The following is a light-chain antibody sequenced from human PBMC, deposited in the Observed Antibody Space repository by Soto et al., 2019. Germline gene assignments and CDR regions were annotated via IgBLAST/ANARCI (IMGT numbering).Light chain of an antibody. CDR3: SSLSTTSTPIV. J-gene: IGLJ1*01. CDR1: SSDVGGYNY. CDR2: DVN. V-gene: IGLV2-8*01. Sequence: QSVLTQPPSASGSPGQSVTISCTGTSSDVGGYNYVSWYQQHPGKAPKLMIYDVNKRPSGVPDRFSGSKSGNTASLTISGLQAEDEADYYCSSLSTTSTPIVFGSGTKVTVL.